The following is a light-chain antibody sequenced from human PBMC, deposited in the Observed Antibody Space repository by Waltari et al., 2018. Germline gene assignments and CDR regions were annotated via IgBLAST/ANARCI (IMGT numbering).Light chain of an antibody. CDR2: SAS. J-gene: IGKJ2*01. CDR1: QKIGDY. CDR3: HQTYITPYT. Sequence: DIQMTQYPSSLSASVGDKVSITCRASQKIGDYLNWYQQTPGKAPKLLVHSASHLEVGVPSRFGGSGSGSDFTLTINGLHPEDFATYFCHQTYITPYTFGLGTKLE. V-gene: IGKV1-39*01.